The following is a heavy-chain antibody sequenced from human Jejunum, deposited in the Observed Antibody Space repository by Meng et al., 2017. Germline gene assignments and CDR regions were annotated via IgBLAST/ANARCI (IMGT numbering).Heavy chain of an antibody. CDR1: GLTFSDYA. CDR2: IRGSGSPS. V-gene: IGHV3-23*04. CDR3: AKTLGVVARDLDC. J-gene: IGHJ4*02. Sequence: VERVASGGCLFQRGVSLRLSCEASGLTFSDYAMSWVRQAPGKGLEGVSVIRGSGSPSYYADSVKGRFTISRDNSKNTLYLQMSSLTADDTAVYFCAKTLGVVARDLDCWGQGTLVTASS. D-gene: IGHD2-15*01.